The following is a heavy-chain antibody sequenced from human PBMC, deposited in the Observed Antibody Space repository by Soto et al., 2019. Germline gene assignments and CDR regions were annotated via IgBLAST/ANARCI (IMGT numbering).Heavy chain of an antibody. V-gene: IGHV3-30*18. Sequence: QVQLVESGGGVVQRGRSLRLSCAASGFTFSSYGMHWVREAPGKGLEWVAVISYDGSNKYYADSVKGRFTISRDNSKNTLYLQMNSLRAEDTAVYYCAKGSYYYDSSGYYRFWGQGTLVTVSS. D-gene: IGHD3-22*01. CDR2: ISYDGSNK. CDR1: GFTFSSYG. CDR3: AKGSYYYDSSGYYRF. J-gene: IGHJ4*02.